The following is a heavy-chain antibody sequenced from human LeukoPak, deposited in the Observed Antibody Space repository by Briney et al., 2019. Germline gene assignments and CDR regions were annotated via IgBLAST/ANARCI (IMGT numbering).Heavy chain of an antibody. Sequence: PGGSLRLSCSPSGFTFSSYAMHWVRQAPGTGLEYVSAISSNGGSTYYADSVKGRFTISRDNSKNTLYLQMSSLRAEDTAVYYCVKDTHYDNSGYYSRFDYWGQGTLVTVSS. J-gene: IGHJ4*02. D-gene: IGHD3-22*01. CDR2: ISSNGGST. CDR1: GFTFSSYA. CDR3: VKDTHYDNSGYYSRFDY. V-gene: IGHV3-64D*06.